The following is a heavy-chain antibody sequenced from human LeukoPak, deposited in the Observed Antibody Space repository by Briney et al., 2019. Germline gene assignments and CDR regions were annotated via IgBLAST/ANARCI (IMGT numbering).Heavy chain of an antibody. CDR2: ISGSSGRT. CDR3: APKVVGSTPFDY. J-gene: IGHJ4*02. Sequence: PGGSLRLSCAASGFTFSSYAMNWVRQAPGKGLEWVSSISGSSGRTYYADSVKGRFTISRDNSKNTLYLQMSSLRAADTAVYYCAPKVVGSTPFDYWGQGTLVTVSS. CDR1: GFTFSSYA. V-gene: IGHV3-23*01. D-gene: IGHD2-15*01.